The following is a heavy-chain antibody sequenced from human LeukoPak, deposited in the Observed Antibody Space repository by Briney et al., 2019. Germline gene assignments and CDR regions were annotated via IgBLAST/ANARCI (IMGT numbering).Heavy chain of an antibody. J-gene: IGHJ4*02. CDR1: GGSNSSGDYY. CDR3: ARGGLMITFGGVIVQTPFDY. Sequence: SETLSLTCTVSGGSNSSGDYYWSWIRQPPGKGLEWIGYIYYSGSTYYNPSLKSRVTISVDTSKNQFSLKLSSVTAADTAVYYCARGGLMITFGGVIVQTPFDYWGQGTLVTVSS. V-gene: IGHV4-30-4*01. D-gene: IGHD3-16*02. CDR2: IYYSGST.